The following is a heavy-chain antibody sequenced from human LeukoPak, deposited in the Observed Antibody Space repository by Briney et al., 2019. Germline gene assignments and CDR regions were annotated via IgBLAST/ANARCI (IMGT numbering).Heavy chain of an antibody. CDR2: INHSGST. Sequence: SETLSLTCAVYGGSFSGYYWSWIRQPPGKGLEWIGEINHSGSTNYNPSLKSRVAISVDTSKNQFSLRLRSVTAADTAVYYCTRGPLWVKERLFDPWGQGTLVTVSS. CDR1: GGSFSGYY. D-gene: IGHD3-16*01. CDR3: TRGPLWVKERLFDP. V-gene: IGHV4-34*01. J-gene: IGHJ5*02.